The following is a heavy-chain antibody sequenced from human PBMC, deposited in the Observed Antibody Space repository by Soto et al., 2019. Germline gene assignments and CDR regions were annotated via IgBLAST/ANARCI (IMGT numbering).Heavy chain of an antibody. CDR2: INPANGAA. D-gene: IGHD3-3*01. Sequence: QLHLVQSGAVVKKPGASVTVSCSASGYPVTAYYMHWVRQAPGRGLEWMGGINPANGAAKYTQPFQGRVTMPGDTSTSTVFMEASGLTSTATAVFYWARGGGVGVAGSAAFDMWGQGTLVTVSS. J-gene: IGHJ3*02. CDR1: GYPVTAYY. V-gene: IGHV1-2*02. CDR3: ARGGGVGVAGSAAFDM.